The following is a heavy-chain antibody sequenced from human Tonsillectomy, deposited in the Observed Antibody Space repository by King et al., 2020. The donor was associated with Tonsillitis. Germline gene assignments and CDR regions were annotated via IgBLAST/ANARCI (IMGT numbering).Heavy chain of an antibody. V-gene: IGHV3-74*01. CDR1: GFTFRSYW. J-gene: IGHJ5*02. CDR2: INSEGSST. Sequence: VQLVESGGGLVQPGRSLRLSCAVSGFTFRSYWMHWVRQAPGKGRVWVSRINSEGSSTSYADSVKGRFTISRDNAKNTLYLQMNSLRVEDTAVYYCARELAYYYSSGSVPRMNWFDPWGQGTLVTVSS. CDR3: ARELAYYYSSGSVPRMNWFDP. D-gene: IGHD3-10*01.